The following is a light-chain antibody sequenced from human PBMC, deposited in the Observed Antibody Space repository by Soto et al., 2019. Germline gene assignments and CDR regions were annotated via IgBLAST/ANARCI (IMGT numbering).Light chain of an antibody. J-gene: IGLJ1*01. CDR1: SSDVGAYDY. Sequence: QSVLTQPASVSGSPGQSIAISCIGTSSDVGAYDYVSWYQQHPDKAPKLIIYEVTYRPSGVSDRFSGSKSVNTATLTISGLQAEDEADYYRSSPTSSSTRVFGTGTLSPS. CDR2: EVT. CDR3: SSPTSSSTRV. V-gene: IGLV2-14*03.